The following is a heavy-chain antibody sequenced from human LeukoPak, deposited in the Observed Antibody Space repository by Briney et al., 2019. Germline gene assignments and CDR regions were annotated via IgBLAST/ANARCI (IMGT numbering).Heavy chain of an antibody. D-gene: IGHD6-13*01. CDR3: TREAIIAGGGPFDN. CDR1: GFTYVDYA. Sequence: PGGAVRLSCTASGFTYVDYALSWLDQAPGKGLDWVGFFRSIGYGGTTEYAAPVKRRFTLSQDHSQSIAYLQMSSLKTEDTAVYYSTREAIIAGGGPFDNWGQGTMVTVSS. V-gene: IGHV3-49*03. J-gene: IGHJ4*01. CDR2: FRSIGYGGTT.